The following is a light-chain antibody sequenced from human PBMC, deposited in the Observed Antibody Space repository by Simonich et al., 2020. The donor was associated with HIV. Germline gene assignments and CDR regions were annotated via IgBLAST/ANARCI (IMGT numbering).Light chain of an antibody. CDR3: GTWDSSLSAGV. J-gene: IGLJ2*01. Sequence: QSVLTQPPSVSAAPGKKVTLSCSGSSSNIGKNYVSWYHQPPGTAPKLLIFYNNKRPSGIPNRFSGAKSGTSATLGITGLQTGDEADYYCGTWDSSLSAGVFGGGTKLTVL. V-gene: IGLV1-51*01. CDR1: SSNIGKNY. CDR2: YNN.